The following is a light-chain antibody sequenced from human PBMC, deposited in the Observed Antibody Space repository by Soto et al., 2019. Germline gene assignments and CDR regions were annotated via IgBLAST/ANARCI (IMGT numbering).Light chain of an antibody. V-gene: IGKV1-5*03. Sequence: HITHSPSTLSASVGDRVTFTCRASQSLNNWLAWYQQKPGKAPKLLIYKASTLESGVPSRFSGSGSGTEFTLTISSLQPDGIATYYCQHYNGYPITFGGGTKVDIK. J-gene: IGKJ4*01. CDR2: KAS. CDR1: QSLNNW. CDR3: QHYNGYPIT.